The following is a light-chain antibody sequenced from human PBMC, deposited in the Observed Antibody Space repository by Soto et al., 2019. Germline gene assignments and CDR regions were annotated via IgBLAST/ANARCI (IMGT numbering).Light chain of an antibody. J-gene: IGKJ1*01. Sequence: EIVMTQSPATLSVSPGERATLSCRASQSVTSNLAWYQQKPGQAPRLLMYGASTRATGFPARFSGSGSGREFPLTITSLQSEDFAVYFCQQYNDWPLTFGQGTKVEIK. CDR2: GAS. CDR3: QQYNDWPLT. V-gene: IGKV3-15*01. CDR1: QSVTSN.